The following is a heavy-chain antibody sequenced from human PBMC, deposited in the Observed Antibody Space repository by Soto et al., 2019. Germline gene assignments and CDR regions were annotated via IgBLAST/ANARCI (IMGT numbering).Heavy chain of an antibody. V-gene: IGHV4-59*01. CDR3: ARVITVTTFDYYYYYMDV. CDR2: IYYSGST. J-gene: IGHJ6*03. Sequence: PSETLSLTCTVSGGSISSYYWSWIRQPPGKGLEWIGYIYYSGSTNYNPSLKSRVTISVDTSKNQFSLKLSSVTAADTAVYYCARVITVTTFDYYYYYMDVWGKGTTVTVSS. D-gene: IGHD4-17*01. CDR1: GGSISSYY.